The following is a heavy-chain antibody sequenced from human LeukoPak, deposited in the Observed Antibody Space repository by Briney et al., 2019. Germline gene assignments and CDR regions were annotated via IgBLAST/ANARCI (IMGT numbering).Heavy chain of an antibody. D-gene: IGHD6-19*01. V-gene: IGHV1-46*01. J-gene: IGHJ4*02. Sequence: ASVKVSCKASGYTFTSYYMHWVRQAPGQGLEWMGIINPSGGSTSYAQKFQGRVTMTRDTSTSTVYMELSSLRSEDTAVYYCARSGSRLGVAGPIPDYWGQGTLVTVSS. CDR1: GYTFTSYY. CDR3: ARSGSRLGVAGPIPDY. CDR2: INPSGGST.